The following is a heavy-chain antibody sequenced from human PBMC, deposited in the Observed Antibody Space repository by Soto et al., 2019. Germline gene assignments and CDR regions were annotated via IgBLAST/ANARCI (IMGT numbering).Heavy chain of an antibody. Sequence: PGGSLRLSCVGSGFTLSSFSMSWVRQTPGKGLEWVSSITTGNDYISYADSVKGRFTISRDNAKNSLFLRMNSLRADDTALYFCARDSYSSLFDSWRQRTLVTVSS. V-gene: IGHV3-21*01. D-gene: IGHD6-19*01. CDR2: ITTGNDYI. J-gene: IGHJ5*01. CDR3: ARDSYSSLFDS. CDR1: GFTLSSFS.